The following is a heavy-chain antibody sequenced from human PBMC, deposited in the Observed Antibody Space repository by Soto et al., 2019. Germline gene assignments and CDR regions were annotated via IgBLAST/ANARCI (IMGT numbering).Heavy chain of an antibody. J-gene: IGHJ6*02. CDR1: GYTFTSYW. CDR3: ARRGGVRXIGDFYYYGLXV. D-gene: IGHD3-10*01. CDR2: IQPGDSDT. V-gene: IGHV5-51*01. Sequence: PVESLKISCKGSGYTFTSYWIAWERQMPGKGLEWMGIIQPGDSDTRYSPSFQGQVTISADKSISTAYIQWRGLKASDTAIYYCARRGGVRXIGDFYYYGLXVWGQGTTVXVSS.